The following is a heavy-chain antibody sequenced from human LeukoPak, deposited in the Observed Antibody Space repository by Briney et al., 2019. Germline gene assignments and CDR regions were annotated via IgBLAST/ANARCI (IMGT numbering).Heavy chain of an antibody. CDR3: ARDAPGAFDI. CDR1: GFTFSSYA. V-gene: IGHV3-64*04. CDR2: ISSNGGST. J-gene: IGHJ3*02. Sequence: GGSLRLSCSASGFTFSSYAMHWVRQAPGKGLEYVSAISSNGGSTYYADSVKGRFTISRDNSKNTLYLQMNSLRAEDTAVYYCARDAPGAFDIWGQGTMVTVSS.